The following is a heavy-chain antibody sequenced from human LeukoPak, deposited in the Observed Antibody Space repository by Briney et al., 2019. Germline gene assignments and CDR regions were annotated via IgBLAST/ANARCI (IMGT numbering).Heavy chain of an antibody. J-gene: IGHJ6*03. CDR1: GGSFSGYY. CDR3: ARGIRASYYYYYYYMDV. V-gene: IGHV4-34*01. CDR2: INHSGST. Sequence: SETLSPTCAVYGGSFSGYYWSWIRQPPGKGLEWIGEINHSGSTNYNPSLKSRVTISVDTSKNQFSLKLSSVTAADTAVYYCARGIRASYYYYYYYMDVWGKGTTVTVSS.